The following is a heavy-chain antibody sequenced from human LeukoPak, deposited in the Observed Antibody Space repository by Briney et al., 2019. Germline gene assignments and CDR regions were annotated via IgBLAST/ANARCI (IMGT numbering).Heavy chain of an antibody. Sequence: SETLSLTCTVSGGSISSYYWSWIRQPPGKGLEWIGYIYYSGSTYYNPSLKSRVTISVDTSKNQFSLKLSSVTAADTAVYYCARVRWLQSVDYWGQGTLVTVSS. CDR1: GGSISSYY. V-gene: IGHV4-59*12. CDR3: ARVRWLQSVDY. D-gene: IGHD5-12*01. J-gene: IGHJ4*02. CDR2: IYYSGST.